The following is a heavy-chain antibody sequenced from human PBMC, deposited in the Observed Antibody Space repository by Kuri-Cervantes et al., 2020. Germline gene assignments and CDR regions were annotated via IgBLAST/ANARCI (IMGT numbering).Heavy chain of an antibody. V-gene: IGHV3-15*01. J-gene: IGHJ2*01. CDR2: IKSKTDGGTT. CDR1: GFTFRSYS. D-gene: IGHD5-12*01. Sequence: GESLKISCAASGFTFRSYSMSWVRQAPGKGLEWVGRIKSKTDGGTTDYAAPVKGRFTISRDDSKNTLYLQMNSLKTEDTAVYYCTTGGYSGSFWGRGTLVTVSS. CDR3: TTGGYSGSF.